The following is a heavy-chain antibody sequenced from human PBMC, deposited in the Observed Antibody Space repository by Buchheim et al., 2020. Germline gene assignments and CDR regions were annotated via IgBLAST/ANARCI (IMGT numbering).Heavy chain of an antibody. D-gene: IGHD5-18*01. CDR3: AKTKSWIHYYYGMDV. J-gene: IGHJ6*02. Sequence: EVQLLESGGGLVQPGGSPRLSCAASGFTFSSYAMSWVRQAPGKGLEWVSAISDSGGTTYYADSVKGRFTVSRDNSKNTLYLQMNSLRVEDTAVYYCAKTKSWIHYYYGMDVWGQGTT. CDR1: GFTFSSYA. V-gene: IGHV3-23*01. CDR2: ISDSGGTT.